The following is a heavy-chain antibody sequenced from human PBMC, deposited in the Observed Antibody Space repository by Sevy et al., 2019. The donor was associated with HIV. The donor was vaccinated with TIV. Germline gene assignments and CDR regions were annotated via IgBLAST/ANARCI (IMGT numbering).Heavy chain of an antibody. CDR2: MNPNSGNT. CDR3: ARGPRGSGWYYYYYGMDV. Sequence: ASVKVSCKASGYTFTSYDINWVRQATGQGLEWMGWMNPNSGNTGYAQKFQGRVTMTRNTSISTAYMELSSLRSEDTAVSYCARGPRGSGWYYYYYGMDVWGQGTTVTVSS. V-gene: IGHV1-8*01. D-gene: IGHD6-19*01. CDR1: GYTFTSYD. J-gene: IGHJ6*02.